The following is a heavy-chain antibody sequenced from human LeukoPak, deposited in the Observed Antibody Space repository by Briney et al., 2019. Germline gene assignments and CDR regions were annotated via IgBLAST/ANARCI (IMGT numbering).Heavy chain of an antibody. V-gene: IGHV1-18*01. Sequence: ASVKVSCKASGYTFTSYGISWVRQAPGQGLEWMGWISAYNGNTNYAQKFQGRVTMTRDTSISTAYMELSRLRSDDTAVYYCARSRLNWFDPWGQGTLVTVSS. CDR2: ISAYNGNT. CDR1: GYTFTSYG. D-gene: IGHD4-17*01. CDR3: ARSRLNWFDP. J-gene: IGHJ5*02.